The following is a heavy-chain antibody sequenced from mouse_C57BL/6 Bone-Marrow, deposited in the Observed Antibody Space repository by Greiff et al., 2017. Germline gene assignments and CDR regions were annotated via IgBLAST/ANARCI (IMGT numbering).Heavy chain of an antibody. CDR2: LDPENGDT. CDR1: GFNIKDDY. D-gene: IGHD1-1*01. J-gene: IGHJ3*01. Sequence: EVKLMESGAELVRPGASVKLSCTASGFNIKDDYMHWVKQRPEQGLEWIGWLDPENGDTEYASKFQGKATITADTSSNTAYLQLSSLTSEDTAVYYCTTNYYGSLAWFAYWGQGTLVTVSA. CDR3: TTNYYGSLAWFAY. V-gene: IGHV14-4*01.